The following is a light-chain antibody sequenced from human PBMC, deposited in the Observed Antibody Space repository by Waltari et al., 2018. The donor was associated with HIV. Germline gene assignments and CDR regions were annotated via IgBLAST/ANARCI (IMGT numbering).Light chain of an antibody. Sequence: QSVLTQPPSASGTPGQRVTISCSGSTSNIGSNYVYWYQHLPGTAPKLLIDRNNQRPSGVPDRFSGSKSGTSASLAISGLRSEDEADYYCATWDDSRVVFGGGTKLTVL. CDR1: TSNIGSNY. CDR2: RNN. CDR3: ATWDDSRVV. V-gene: IGLV1-47*01. J-gene: IGLJ2*01.